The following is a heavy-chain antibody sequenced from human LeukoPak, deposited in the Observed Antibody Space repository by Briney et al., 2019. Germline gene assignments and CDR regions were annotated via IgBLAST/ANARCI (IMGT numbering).Heavy chain of an antibody. CDR1: GFIVSSNY. Sequence: GGSLRLSCAASGFIVSSNYMSWVRQAPGKGLEWVSVIYSGGSTYYADSVKGRFTISRDNSKNTLYLQMNSLRAEDTAVYYCAREDGFGDFDYWGQGTLVTVSS. V-gene: IGHV3-53*01. CDR3: AREDGFGDFDY. CDR2: IYSGGST. J-gene: IGHJ4*02. D-gene: IGHD3-10*01.